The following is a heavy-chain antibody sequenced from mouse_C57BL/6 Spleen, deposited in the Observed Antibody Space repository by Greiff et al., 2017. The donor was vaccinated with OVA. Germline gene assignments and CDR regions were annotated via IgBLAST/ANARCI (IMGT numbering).Heavy chain of an antibody. CDR3: ARTYYYGSSDYAMDY. Sequence: EVKLVESGGGLVKPGGSLKLSCAASGFTFSDYGMHWVRQAPEKGLEWVAYISSGSSTIYYADTVKGRFTISRDNAKNTLFLQMTSLRSEDTAMYYCARTYYYGSSDYAMDYWGQGTSVTVSS. J-gene: IGHJ4*01. CDR2: ISSGSSTI. D-gene: IGHD1-1*01. CDR1: GFTFSDYG. V-gene: IGHV5-17*01.